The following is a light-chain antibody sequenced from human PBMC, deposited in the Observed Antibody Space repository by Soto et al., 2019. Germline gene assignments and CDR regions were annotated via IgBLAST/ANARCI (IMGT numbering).Light chain of an antibody. CDR1: MRDVGAYNL. Sequence: QSVLTQPASVSGSAGQSITISCSGTMRDVGAYNLVSWYQQHPGTAPKLIIYEVRNRPSGISSRFSGSRSGNTASLTISGLQPEDEADYYCSSYGGSNNLVFGGGTKVTVL. J-gene: IGLJ2*01. V-gene: IGLV2-14*01. CDR2: EVR. CDR3: SSYGGSNNLV.